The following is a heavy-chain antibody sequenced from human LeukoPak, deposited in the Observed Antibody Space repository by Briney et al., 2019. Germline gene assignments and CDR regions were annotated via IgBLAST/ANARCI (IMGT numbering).Heavy chain of an antibody. CDR3: ARDPTLAAPDY. J-gene: IGHJ4*02. V-gene: IGHV4-39*07. Sequence: SETLSLTCTVSGGSISSSSYYWGWIRQPPGKGLEWIGSIYYSGITYYNPSLKSRVTISVDTSKNQFSLKLSSVTAADTAVYYCARDPTLAAPDYWGQGTLVTVSS. CDR2: IYYSGIT. D-gene: IGHD6-6*01. CDR1: GGSISSSSYY.